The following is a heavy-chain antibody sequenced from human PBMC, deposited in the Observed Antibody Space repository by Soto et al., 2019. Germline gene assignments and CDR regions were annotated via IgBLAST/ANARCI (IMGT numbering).Heavy chain of an antibody. CDR3: AREGYRSTCIWFDP. J-gene: IGHJ5*02. CDR1: GYTFTGYY. V-gene: IGHV1-2*02. D-gene: IGHD6-13*01. CDR2: INPNSGGT. Sequence: GASVQVSCKASGYTFTGYYMHWVRQAPGQGLEWMGWINPNSGGTNYARKFQGRVTMTRDTSISTAYMELGRLRSDDTAVYYCAREGYRSTCIWFDPWGQGTLVTVSS.